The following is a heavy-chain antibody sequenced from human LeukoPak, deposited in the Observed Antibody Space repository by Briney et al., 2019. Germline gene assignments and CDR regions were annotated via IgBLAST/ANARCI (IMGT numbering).Heavy chain of an antibody. CDR3: ARAQSGSSGYYANDAFDI. Sequence: GGSLRLSCAASGFTFSSYGMHWVRQAPGKGLEWISYMTGNSKTINYADSVKGRFTISRDNAKNSLYLQMNSLRAEDTAVYYCARAQSGSSGYYANDAFDIWGQGTMVTVSS. J-gene: IGHJ3*02. CDR1: GFTFSSYG. V-gene: IGHV3-48*04. CDR2: MTGNSKTI. D-gene: IGHD3-22*01.